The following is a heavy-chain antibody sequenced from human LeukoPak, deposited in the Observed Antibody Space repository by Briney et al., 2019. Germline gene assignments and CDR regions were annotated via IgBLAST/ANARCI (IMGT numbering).Heavy chain of an antibody. CDR3: ARGDYGGNKQIDY. J-gene: IGHJ4*02. CDR1: GGTFSSYA. CDR2: IIPIFGTA. D-gene: IGHD4-23*01. Sequence: SVKVSCKASGGTFSSYAISWVRQPPGQGLEWMGGIIPIFGTANYAQKFQGRVTITADESTSTAYMELSSLRSEDTAVYYCARGDYGGNKQIDYWGQGTLVTVSS. V-gene: IGHV1-69*13.